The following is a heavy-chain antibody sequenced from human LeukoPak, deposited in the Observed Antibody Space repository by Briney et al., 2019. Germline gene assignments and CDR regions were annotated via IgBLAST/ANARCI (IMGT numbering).Heavy chain of an antibody. D-gene: IGHD6-6*01. Sequence: GGSLRLSCAASGFTFSSYSMNWVRQAPGKGLEWVSYISSSSSTIYYADSVKGRFTISRDNAKNSLYLQMNSLRAEDTAVYYCARDTAARSDSPDYWGQGTLVTVSS. CDR2: ISSSSSTI. CDR1: GFTFSSYS. CDR3: ARDTAARSDSPDY. V-gene: IGHV3-48*01. J-gene: IGHJ4*02.